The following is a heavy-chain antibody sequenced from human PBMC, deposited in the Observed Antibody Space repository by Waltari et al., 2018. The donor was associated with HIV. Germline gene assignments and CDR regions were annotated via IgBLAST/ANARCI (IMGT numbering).Heavy chain of an antibody. CDR1: GFTFSGYS. CDR2: ISSTRITI. Sequence: EVQLVESGGGLVQPGGSLRLSCAASGFTFSGYSMNWVRQAPGKGLELVSYISSTRITIYYADSVKGRFTISRDNANNSLYLQMNSLRAEDTGVYYCASNYDYNGMDVWGQGTTVIVSS. D-gene: IGHD3-22*01. CDR3: ASNYDYNGMDV. V-gene: IGHV3-48*04. J-gene: IGHJ6*02.